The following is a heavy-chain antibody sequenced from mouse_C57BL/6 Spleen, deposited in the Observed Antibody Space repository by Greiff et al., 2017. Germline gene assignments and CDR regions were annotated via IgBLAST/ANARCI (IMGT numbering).Heavy chain of an antibody. D-gene: IGHD2-3*01. Sequence: EVMLVESGEGLVKPGGSLKLSCAASGFTFSGYAMSWVRQTPEKMLEWFAYISSGGDYIYYANTVKGRFTLSRDNARNTLYLQMSSLKSEDTAMYYCTRGLYDGYYVASYWGQGTLVTVSA. J-gene: IGHJ3*01. V-gene: IGHV5-9-1*02. CDR3: TRGLYDGYYVASY. CDR2: ISSGGDYI. CDR1: GFTFSGYA.